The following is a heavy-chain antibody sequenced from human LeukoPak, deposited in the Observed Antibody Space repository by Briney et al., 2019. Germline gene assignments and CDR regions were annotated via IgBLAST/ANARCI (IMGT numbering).Heavy chain of an antibody. CDR1: GFTFSSYN. J-gene: IGHJ4*02. Sequence: GGSLRLSCAASGFTFSSYNMNWVRQAPGRGLEWVSSISSSSSYIYYADSVKGRFTISRDNAKNSLYLQMNSLRAEDTAVYYCARDGPTYCSSTSCYTPYFDYWGQGTLVTVSS. CDR3: ARDGPTYCSSTSCYTPYFDY. CDR2: ISSSSSYI. V-gene: IGHV3-21*01. D-gene: IGHD2-2*02.